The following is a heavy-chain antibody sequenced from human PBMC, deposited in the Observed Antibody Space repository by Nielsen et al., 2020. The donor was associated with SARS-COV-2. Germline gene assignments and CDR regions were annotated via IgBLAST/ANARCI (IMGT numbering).Heavy chain of an antibody. V-gene: IGHV3-30-3*01. CDR1: GFTFSSYA. CDR2: ISYDGSNK. J-gene: IGHJ5*02. D-gene: IGHD1-26*01. Sequence: GESLKISCAASGFTFSSYAMHWVRQAPGKGLEWVAVISYDGSNKYYADSVKGRFTISRDNSKNTLYLQMNSLRAEDTAVYYCARAGSGSYYEWFDPWGQGTLVTVSS. CDR3: ARAGSGSYYEWFDP.